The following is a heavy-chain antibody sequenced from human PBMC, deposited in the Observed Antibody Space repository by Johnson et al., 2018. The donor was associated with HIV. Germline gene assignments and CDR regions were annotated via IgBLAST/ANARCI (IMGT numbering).Heavy chain of an antibody. J-gene: IGHJ3*02. D-gene: IGHD6-19*01. Sequence: QVQLVESGGGLIQPGRSLRLSCAASGFTFSSYAMHWVRQAPGKGLEWVAVISYDGSNKYYADSVKGRFTISRDNSKNTVYLQMNSLRTEDSALYYCAKDFGSGWADAFDIWGQGTGVTISS. CDR3: AKDFGSGWADAFDI. CDR2: ISYDGSNK. CDR1: GFTFSSYA. V-gene: IGHV3-30*04.